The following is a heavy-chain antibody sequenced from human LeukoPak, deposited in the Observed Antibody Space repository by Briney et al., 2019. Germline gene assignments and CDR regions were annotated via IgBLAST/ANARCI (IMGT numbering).Heavy chain of an antibody. D-gene: IGHD5-18*01. Sequence: PSETLSLTCAVYGGSFSGYYWSWIRQPPGKGLEWIGEINHSGSTNYNPSLKSRVTISVDTSKNQFSLKLSSVTAADTAVYYCARGRGYSYAYYYYYMDVWGKGTTVTVSS. J-gene: IGHJ6*03. V-gene: IGHV4-34*01. CDR1: GGSFSGYY. CDR3: ARGRGYSYAYYYYYMDV. CDR2: INHSGST.